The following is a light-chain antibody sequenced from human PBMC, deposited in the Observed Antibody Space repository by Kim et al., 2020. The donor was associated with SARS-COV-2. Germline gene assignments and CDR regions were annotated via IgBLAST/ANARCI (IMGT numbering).Light chain of an antibody. CDR2: SNN. CDR3: VAWDDSLNGPV. J-gene: IGLJ3*02. V-gene: IGLV1-44*01. CDR1: TTNIGSRP. Sequence: GQSVTIPCSGGTTNIGSRPVNWYQQFPGMAPKLLIYSNNQRSSGVPDRFSASTSGTSASLAISGLHSEDEADYYCVAWDDSLNGPVFGGGTQLTVL.